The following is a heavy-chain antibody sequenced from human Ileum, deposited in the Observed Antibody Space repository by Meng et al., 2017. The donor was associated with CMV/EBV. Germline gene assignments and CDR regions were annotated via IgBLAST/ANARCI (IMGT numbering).Heavy chain of an antibody. D-gene: IGHD2-2*01. J-gene: IGHJ6*02. CDR1: GCTFIKYW. CDR3: ARDARVVVPVPDYYGMDV. CDR2: LISDERNT. Sequence: GESLKISCAASGCTFIKYWMHLVRQAPGKGLVWVSRLISDERNTIYADSVEGRFTISRDNAKNTLYLHLNSLRADDTAVYYCARDARVVVPVPDYYGMDVWGQGTTVTVSS. V-gene: IGHV3-74*01.